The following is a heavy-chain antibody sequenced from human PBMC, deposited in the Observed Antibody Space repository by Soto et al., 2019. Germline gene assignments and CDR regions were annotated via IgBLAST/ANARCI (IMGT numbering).Heavy chain of an antibody. Sequence: DVQLLESGGGLVQPGGSLTLSCAASRFRFSDFAMSWVRQAPGKGLEWVSSIGGLGSDTYYADPVKGRFTISRDNSKSTRYLQMDGLRDDDTAVYYCAKDAVPYNGKWDWFDSWGQGTLVIVS. CDR3: AKDAVPYNGKWDWFDS. CDR1: RFRFSDFA. D-gene: IGHD1-20*01. J-gene: IGHJ5*01. V-gene: IGHV3-23*01. CDR2: IGGLGSDT.